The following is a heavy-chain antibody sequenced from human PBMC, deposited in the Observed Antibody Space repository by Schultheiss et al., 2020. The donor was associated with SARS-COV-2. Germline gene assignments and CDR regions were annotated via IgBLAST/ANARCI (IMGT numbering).Heavy chain of an antibody. Sequence: GSLRLSCTVSGVSVSTYCWNWIRQPPGKGLEWIGFIHDSGSTNYNPSLKSRVTISVDTSKNQFSLKLTSVTAADTAIYYCARRRSDGNWYLDTWGPGTLVTVSS. CDR2: IHDSGST. J-gene: IGHJ4*02. V-gene: IGHV4-59*08. CDR1: GVSVSTYC. CDR3: ARRRSDGNWYLDT. D-gene: IGHD4-23*01.